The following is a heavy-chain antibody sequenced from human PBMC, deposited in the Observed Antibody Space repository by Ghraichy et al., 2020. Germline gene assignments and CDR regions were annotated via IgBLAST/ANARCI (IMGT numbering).Heavy chain of an antibody. Sequence: ASVKVSCRASTFTFTGFDIHWVRQARGQGLEWMGYVRPSTGDTNYAQKLQGRVTMTRDTSINTGYMELTRLTSDDTAVYYCSLYLTSKGANKVPPWGQGTLVTVSS. CDR1: TFTFTGFD. J-gene: IGHJ5*02. CDR3: SLYLTSKGANKVPP. V-gene: IGHV1-2*02. D-gene: IGHD3-16*02. CDR2: VRPSTGDT.